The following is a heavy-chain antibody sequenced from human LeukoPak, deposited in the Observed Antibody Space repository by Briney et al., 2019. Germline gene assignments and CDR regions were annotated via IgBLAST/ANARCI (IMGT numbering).Heavy chain of an antibody. CDR1: GFIFSSYS. V-gene: IGHV3-21*01. D-gene: IGHD6-19*01. J-gene: IGHJ4*02. CDR2: ISSSSSYI. CDR3: ARVGLGSSGPYGEFDY. Sequence: GGSLRLSCAASGFIFSSYSMNWVRQAPGKGLEWVSSISSSSSYIYYADSVKGRFTISRDNAKNSLYLQMNSLRAEDTAVYYCARVGLGSSGPYGEFDYWGQGTLVTVSS.